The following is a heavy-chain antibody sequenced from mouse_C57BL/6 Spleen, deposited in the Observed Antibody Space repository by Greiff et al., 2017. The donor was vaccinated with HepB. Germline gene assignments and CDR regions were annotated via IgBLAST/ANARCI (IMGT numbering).Heavy chain of an antibody. J-gene: IGHJ2*01. CDR1: GFTFSSYT. Sequence: DVQLVESGGGLVKPGGSLKLSCAASGFTFSSYTISWVRQTPEKRLEWVATISGGGGNTYYPDSVKGRFTISRDNAKNTLYLQMSSLRSEDTALYYCARSDPYYFDYWGQGTTLTVSS. CDR2: ISGGGGNT. V-gene: IGHV5-9*01. CDR3: ARSDPYYFDY.